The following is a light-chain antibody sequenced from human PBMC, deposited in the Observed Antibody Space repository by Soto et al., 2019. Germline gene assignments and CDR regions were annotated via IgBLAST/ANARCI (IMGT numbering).Light chain of an antibody. CDR2: GVS. J-gene: IGKJ1*01. CDR3: QHYAGSPPWT. V-gene: IGKV3-20*01. CDR1: QSVGSNY. Sequence: EIVLTQSPGTLSLSPGERATLSCRASQSVGSNYLAWYQQKPGQAPRLLIYGVSNRATGIPERFSGSGSGTDFTLTISRLEAEDFAVYYCQHYAGSPPWTFGQGTKVEIK.